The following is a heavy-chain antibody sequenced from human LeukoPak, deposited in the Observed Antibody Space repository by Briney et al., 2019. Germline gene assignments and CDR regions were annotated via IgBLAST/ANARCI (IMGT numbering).Heavy chain of an antibody. Sequence: AGSLTQTCGASGITLSLYAMSWVSQAPGKGLECVSGMSGSGGSTYYADSVKGRFTISRDNSKNTLCLQMNTLRAEDTAVYYCAKDREYRYVDDASDTSGQRELVTVSS. CDR3: AKDREYRYVDDASDT. D-gene: IGHD3-16*02. V-gene: IGHV3-23*01. CDR1: GITLSLYA. J-gene: IGHJ3*02. CDR2: MSGSGGST.